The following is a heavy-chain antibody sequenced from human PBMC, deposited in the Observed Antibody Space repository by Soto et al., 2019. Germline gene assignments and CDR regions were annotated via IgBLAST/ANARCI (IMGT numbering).Heavy chain of an antibody. J-gene: IGHJ5*02. D-gene: IGHD3-22*01. CDR1: GFTFSDYY. CDR3: ARGKGSGYYNWFDP. CDR2: ISSSSSYI. V-gene: IGHV3-21*01. Sequence: GGSLRLSCAASGFTFSDYYMNWVRQAPGKGLEWVSSISSSSSYIYYADSVKGRFTISRDNAKNSLYLQMNSLRAEDTAVYYCARGKGSGYYNWFDPWGQGTLVTVSS.